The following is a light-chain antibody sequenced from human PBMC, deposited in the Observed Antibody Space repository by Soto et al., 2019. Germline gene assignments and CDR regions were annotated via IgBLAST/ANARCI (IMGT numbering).Light chain of an antibody. CDR1: SSNIGAGYD. Sequence: QLVLTQPPSVSGAPGQRVTISCTGSSSNIGAGYDVHWYQQLPGTAPKLLIYGNSNRPSGVPDRFSGSKSGTSASLAITGLHAEDEDDYYCQSYDSSLSGSVFGGGTKLTVL. CDR3: QSYDSSLSGSV. J-gene: IGLJ2*01. CDR2: GNS. V-gene: IGLV1-40*01.